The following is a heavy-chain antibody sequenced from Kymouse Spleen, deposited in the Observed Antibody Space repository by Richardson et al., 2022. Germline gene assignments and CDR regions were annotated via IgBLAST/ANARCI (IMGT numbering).Heavy chain of an antibody. Sequence: QVQLQESGPGLVKPSGTLSLTCAVSGGSISSSNWWSWVRQPPGKGLEWIGEIYHSGSTNYNPSLKSRVTISVDKSKNQFSLKLSSVTAADTAVYYCARENYDILTGYYFYYYYYGMDVWGQGTTVTVSS. J-gene: IGHJ6*02. CDR2: IYHSGST. V-gene: IGHV4-4*02. CDR3: ARENYDILTGYYFYYYYYGMDV. D-gene: IGHD3-9*01. CDR1: GGSISSSNW.